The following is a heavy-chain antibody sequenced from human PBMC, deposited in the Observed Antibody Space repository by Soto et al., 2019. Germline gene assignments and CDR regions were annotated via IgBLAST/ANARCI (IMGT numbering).Heavy chain of an antibody. CDR3: AKARSIVLVPGATLSYYGMDV. D-gene: IGHD2-2*01. J-gene: IGHJ6*02. Sequence: EVQLLESGGGLVQPGGSLKLSCAASGFTYSDNAMSWFRQGPGKGLEWSSAISGSGGSTYYTDSVKGRFTISRDNSKNTLYLQMNRLRAEDTAVYYCAKARSIVLVPGATLSYYGMDVWGQGTTVTVSS. CDR1: GFTYSDNA. V-gene: IGHV3-23*01. CDR2: ISGSGGST.